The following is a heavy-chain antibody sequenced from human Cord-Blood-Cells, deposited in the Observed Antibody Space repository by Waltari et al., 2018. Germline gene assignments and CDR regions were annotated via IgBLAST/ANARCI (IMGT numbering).Heavy chain of an antibody. V-gene: IGHV1-8*01. CDR2: MNPNSGNT. CDR1: GYTFTSYD. D-gene: IGHD2-2*01. Sequence: QVQLVQSGAEVKKPGASVKVSCKASGYTFTSYDINWVRQATGQGLEWMGWMNPNSGNTGYAQKFQGRVTMTRNTSRSTAYMELSSLRSEDTAVYYCARGLYCSSTSCYYYYYGMDVWGQGTTVTVSS. J-gene: IGHJ6*02. CDR3: ARGLYCSSTSCYYYYYGMDV.